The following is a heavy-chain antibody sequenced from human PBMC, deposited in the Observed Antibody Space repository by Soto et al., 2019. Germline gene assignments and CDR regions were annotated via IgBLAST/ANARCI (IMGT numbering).Heavy chain of an antibody. D-gene: IGHD3-3*01. J-gene: IGHJ4*02. CDR2: IYSGGST. Sequence: GGSLRLSCAASGFTVSSNYMSWVRQAPGKGLEWVSVIYSGGSTYYADSVKGRFTISRDNSKNTLYLQMNSLRAEDTAVYYCARDTLGGAYDFLHGGQGTLVTVSS. CDR1: GFTVSSNY. V-gene: IGHV3-66*01. CDR3: ARDTLGGAYDFLH.